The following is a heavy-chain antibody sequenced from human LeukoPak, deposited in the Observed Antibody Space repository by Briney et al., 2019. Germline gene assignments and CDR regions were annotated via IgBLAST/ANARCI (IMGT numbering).Heavy chain of an antibody. J-gene: IGHJ4*02. V-gene: IGHV3-11*01. Sequence: PGGSLRLSCVASGFTFSDYYMSWIRQPPGKGLEWISYISSSASTIYYTDSVKGRFTISRDNAKNSLYLQMNSLRDDDTAVYYCARGKWQTVPFDCWGQGTLVTVSS. CDR1: GFTFSDYY. D-gene: IGHD5-12*01. CDR2: ISSSASTI. CDR3: ARGKWQTVPFDC.